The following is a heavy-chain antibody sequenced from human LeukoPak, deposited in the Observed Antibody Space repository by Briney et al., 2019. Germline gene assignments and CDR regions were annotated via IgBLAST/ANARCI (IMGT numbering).Heavy chain of an antibody. Sequence: GESLRISCKGSGYSFTSYWISWVRQMPGKGLEWMGRIDPSDSYTNYSPSFQGHVTISADKSISTAYLQWSSLKASDTAMYYCARSYYYDSSAYYSDYWGQGTLVTVSS. J-gene: IGHJ4*02. V-gene: IGHV5-10-1*01. CDR3: ARSYYYDSSAYYSDY. CDR1: GYSFTSYW. D-gene: IGHD3-22*01. CDR2: IDPSDSYT.